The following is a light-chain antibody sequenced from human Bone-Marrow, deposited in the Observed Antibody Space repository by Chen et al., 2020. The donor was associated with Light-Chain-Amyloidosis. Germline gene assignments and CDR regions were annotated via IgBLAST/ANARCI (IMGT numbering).Light chain of an antibody. V-gene: IGKV3-20*01. Sequence: EIVLTQSPGTLSLSPGEGANLSCRASQTISSNYLTWYQQKFGQAPRILIYGSSSRATGIPDRCTGRGSGTDFTLTINRLEPEEFARYYCQQYGTSPLTFGGGTKVEIK. CDR3: QQYGTSPLT. CDR1: QTISSNY. CDR2: GSS. J-gene: IGKJ4*01.